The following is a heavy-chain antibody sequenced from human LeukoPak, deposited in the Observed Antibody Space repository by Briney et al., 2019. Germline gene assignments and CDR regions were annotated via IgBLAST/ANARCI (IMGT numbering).Heavy chain of an antibody. J-gene: IGHJ4*02. CDR1: GGSISSYY. Sequence: PSETLSLTCSVSGGSISSYYWGWIRQSPGRGLEWIGYIYYNGDANYNPSLKSRVTISVDTLNNQFSLEMNSVTAADTAVYFCARGLVPAAWEGLFDCWGQGTLVTVSS. V-gene: IGHV4-59*12. CDR2: IYYNGDA. CDR3: ARGLVPAAWEGLFDC. D-gene: IGHD2-2*01.